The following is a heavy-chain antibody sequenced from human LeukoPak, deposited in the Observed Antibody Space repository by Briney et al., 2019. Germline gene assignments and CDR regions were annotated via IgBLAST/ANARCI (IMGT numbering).Heavy chain of an antibody. CDR1: GGSFNIYY. CDR2: MNDGGTI. V-gene: IGHV4-34*01. CDR3: ARRWNYGRNYYIDV. D-gene: IGHD1-7*01. J-gene: IGHJ6*03. Sequence: SETLSLTCAVYGGSFNIYYWSWIRQSPEKGLEWIGEMNDGGTINYNPSLLSRVTVSLDRSKNQFSLRLTSVTGADTAVYYCARRWNYGRNYYIDVWGNGATVTVSS.